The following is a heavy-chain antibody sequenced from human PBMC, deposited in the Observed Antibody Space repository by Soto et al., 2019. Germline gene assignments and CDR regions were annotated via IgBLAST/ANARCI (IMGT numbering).Heavy chain of an antibody. CDR1: GYTFTSYA. Sequence: ASVKVSCKASGYTFTSYAMHWVRQAPGQRLEWMGWINAGNGNTKYSQKFQGRVTITRDTSASTAYMELSSLRSEDTAVYYCARSPTGPYYYDSSGPDASFDYWGQGTLVTVSS. CDR2: INAGNGNT. J-gene: IGHJ4*02. D-gene: IGHD3-22*01. CDR3: ARSPTGPYYYDSSGPDASFDY. V-gene: IGHV1-3*01.